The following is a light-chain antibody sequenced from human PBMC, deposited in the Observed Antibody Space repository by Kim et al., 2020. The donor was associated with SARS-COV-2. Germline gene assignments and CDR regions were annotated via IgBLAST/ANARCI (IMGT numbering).Light chain of an antibody. J-gene: IGLJ2*01. CDR2: EGS. CDR3: SSYAGRSTWV. Sequence: LTQPASVSGSPGQSITISCTGTSSDIGVYNLVSWYQQHPGKAPKLIIYEGSRRPSGVSDRFSASKSGNTASLTISGLQAEDEADYYCSSYAGRSTWVFGGGTQLTVL. CDR1: SSDIGVYNL. V-gene: IGLV2-23*01.